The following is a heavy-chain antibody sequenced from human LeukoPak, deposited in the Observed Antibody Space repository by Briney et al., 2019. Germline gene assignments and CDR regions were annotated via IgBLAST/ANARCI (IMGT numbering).Heavy chain of an antibody. Sequence: PGGSLRLSCAASGFTFSSYAMTWVRQAPGKGLEWVSGISGSGGSTFYADSVKGRFTISRDNSKNTLYLQMNSLKTEDTAVYYCTTIGTVAGTRPFDYWGQGTLVTVSS. D-gene: IGHD6-19*01. CDR2: ISGSGGST. CDR1: GFTFSSYA. CDR3: TTIGTVAGTRPFDY. V-gene: IGHV3-23*01. J-gene: IGHJ4*02.